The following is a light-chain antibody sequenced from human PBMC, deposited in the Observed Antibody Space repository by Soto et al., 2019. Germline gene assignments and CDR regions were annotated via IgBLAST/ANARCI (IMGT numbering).Light chain of an antibody. CDR1: QSVSSRY. J-gene: IGKJ2*01. CDR2: SAS. CDR3: LQYITSPPMYT. Sequence: ETVLTQSPGTLSLSPGERATLSCRASQSVSSRYLAWYQQKPGQAPRLLIYSASNRATGIPDRFSGSGSGTEFTLTISRLEPEDFAVYYCLQYITSPPMYTFGQGTKLEIK. V-gene: IGKV3-20*01.